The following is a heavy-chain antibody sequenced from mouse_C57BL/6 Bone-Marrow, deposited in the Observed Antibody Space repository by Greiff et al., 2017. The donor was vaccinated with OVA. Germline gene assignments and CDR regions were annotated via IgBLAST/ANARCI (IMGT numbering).Heavy chain of an antibody. J-gene: IGHJ3*01. V-gene: IGHV1-64*01. Sequence: VQLKQPGAELVKPGASVKLSCKASGYTFTSYWMHWVKQRPGQGLEWIGMIHPNSGSTNYNEKFKSKATLTVDKSSSTAYMQLSSLTSEDSAVYYCAPGFAYWGQGTLVTVSA. CDR3: APGFAY. CDR1: GYTFTSYW. CDR2: IHPNSGST.